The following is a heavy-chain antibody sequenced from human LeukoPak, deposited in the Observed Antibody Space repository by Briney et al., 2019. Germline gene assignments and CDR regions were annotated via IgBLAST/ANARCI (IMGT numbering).Heavy chain of an antibody. D-gene: IGHD3-10*01. Sequence: SETLSLTCTVSGGSISSSSYYWGWIRQPPGKGLEWIGYIYYSGSTYYNPSLKSRVTISVDTSKNQFSLKLSSVTAADTAVYYCARTITMVRGVIDYWGQGTLVTVSS. CDR1: GGSISSSSYY. J-gene: IGHJ4*02. CDR3: ARTITMVRGVIDY. CDR2: IYYSGST. V-gene: IGHV4-30-4*08.